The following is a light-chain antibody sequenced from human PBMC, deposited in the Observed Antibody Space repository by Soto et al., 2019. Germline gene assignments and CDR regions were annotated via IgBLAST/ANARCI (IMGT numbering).Light chain of an antibody. Sequence: PGERVTLSCRASQSVSSSYLTCYQQIPGQAPRLLIYGASTRATSIPARFSGSGSGTDGTLTISSLQPEDCEVYDGQQDYNLPLTFGGGTKVDIK. J-gene: IGKJ4*01. CDR2: GAS. CDR1: QSVSSSY. CDR3: QQDYNLPLT. V-gene: IGKV3D-7*01.